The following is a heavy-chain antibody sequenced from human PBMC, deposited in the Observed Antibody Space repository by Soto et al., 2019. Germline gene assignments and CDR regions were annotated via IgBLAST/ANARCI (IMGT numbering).Heavy chain of an antibody. CDR2: ISSSSRSI. CDR1: GFSLIGYS. Sequence: GESLKISCAASGFSLIGYSMNWVRQAPGKGLEWVSNISSSSRSIFYADSVKGRFTISRDNAKNSLYLQMDSLRDEDTAVYYCTRSNDMDVWGQGTTVTVSS. CDR3: TRSNDMDV. D-gene: IGHD1-1*01. J-gene: IGHJ6*02. V-gene: IGHV3-48*02.